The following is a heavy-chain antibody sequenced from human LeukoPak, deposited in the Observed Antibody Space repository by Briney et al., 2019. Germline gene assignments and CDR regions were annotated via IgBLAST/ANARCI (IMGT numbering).Heavy chain of an antibody. J-gene: IGHJ4*02. Sequence: PSETLSLTCTVSGGSISSSSIYWGWIRQPPGRGLEWIGSIYYSGTTYYNPSLKSRVTISEDTSKNQFSLNLNTVTTADTAVYFCARGRRYSHGYGLLFEYWGQGTLVTVSS. CDR3: ARGRRYSHGYGLLFEY. V-gene: IGHV4-39*01. CDR1: GGSISSSSIY. D-gene: IGHD5-18*01. CDR2: IYYSGTT.